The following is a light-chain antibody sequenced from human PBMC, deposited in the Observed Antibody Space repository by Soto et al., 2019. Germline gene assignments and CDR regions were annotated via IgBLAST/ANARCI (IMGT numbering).Light chain of an antibody. Sequence: DIQMTQSPSSLSASVGDRVTITCRASQSISSYLNWYQQKQGKATKLLIYAACSLQSGVPSRFSGSGPGTDLTLTISSLQPEDFATYYCQLSYRTPSFGGGTKVEIK. J-gene: IGKJ4*01. V-gene: IGKV1-39*01. CDR2: AAC. CDR3: QLSYRTPS. CDR1: QSISSY.